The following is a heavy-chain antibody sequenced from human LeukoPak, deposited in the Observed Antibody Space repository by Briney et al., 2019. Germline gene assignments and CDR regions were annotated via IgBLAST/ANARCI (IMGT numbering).Heavy chain of an antibody. V-gene: IGHV1-2*04. J-gene: IGHJ4*02. CDR2: INPNSGGT. CDR1: GYTFTDYY. CDR3: ARAGVSWLRLGY. Sequence: GASVKVSCKASGYTFTDYYMHWVRQAPGQGLEWMGWINPNSGGTNYAQKFQGWVIMTRDTSISTAYMELSRLRSDDTAVYYCARAGVSWLRLGYWGQGTLVTVSS. D-gene: IGHD5-12*01.